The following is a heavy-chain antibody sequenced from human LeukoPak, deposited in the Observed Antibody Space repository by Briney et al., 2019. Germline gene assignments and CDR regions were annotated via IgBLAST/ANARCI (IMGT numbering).Heavy chain of an antibody. D-gene: IGHD2-21*02. J-gene: IGHJ5*02. CDR1: GYTFTSYF. Sequence: ASVKVSCKASGYTFTSYFMHWVRQAPGQGLEYMGIINPSGGSTSYAQKFQGRLTMTRDMSTSTVYMELSSLRSEDTAVYYCARGKFNCGGDCYSKEPDNWFDPWGQGTLVTVSS. CDR2: INPSGGST. CDR3: ARGKFNCGGDCYSKEPDNWFDP. V-gene: IGHV1-46*01.